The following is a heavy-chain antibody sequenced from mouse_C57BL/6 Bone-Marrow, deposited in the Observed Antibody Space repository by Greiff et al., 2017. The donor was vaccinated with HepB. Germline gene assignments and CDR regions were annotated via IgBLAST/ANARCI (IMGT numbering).Heavy chain of an antibody. CDR1: EYEFPSHD. V-gene: IGHV5-2*01. D-gene: IGHD1-2*01. CDR2: INSDGGST. CDR3: ARQVLRRAWFAY. Sequence: EVMLVESGGGLVQPGESLKLSCESNEYEFPSHDMSWVRKTPEKRLELVAAINSDGGSTYYPETMEGRFIISRDNTKKTLYLQMSNLRSEDTALYYCARQVLRRAWFAYWGQGTLVTVSA. J-gene: IGHJ3*01.